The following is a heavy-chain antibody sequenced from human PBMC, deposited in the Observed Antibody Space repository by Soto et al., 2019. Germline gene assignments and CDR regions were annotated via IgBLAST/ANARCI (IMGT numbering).Heavy chain of an antibody. CDR1: GGTFSSYT. Sequence: ASVKVSCKASGGTFSSYTIHWVRQAPGQGLEWMGIINPNGGSASYARKFQGRVAMTRDTSTSTVYMEVSSLRSEDTAVYYCARDPNLSLTFHYYGMDVWGQGTTVTVSS. J-gene: IGHJ6*01. CDR2: INPNGGSA. CDR3: ARDPNLSLTFHYYGMDV. V-gene: IGHV1-46*01.